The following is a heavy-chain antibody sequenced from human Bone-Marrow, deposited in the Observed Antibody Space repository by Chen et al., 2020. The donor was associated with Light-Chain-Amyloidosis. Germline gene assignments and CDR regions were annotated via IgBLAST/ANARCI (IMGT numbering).Heavy chain of an antibody. Sequence: GGGVVQPGGSLRLSCAASGFTFSSYGMHWVRQAPGKGLEWVSAISGSGGSTYYADSVKGRFTISRDNSKNTLYLQMNSLRAEDTAVYYCAGMDRSGYYHFQYWGQGTLVTVSS. CDR2: ISGSGGST. V-gene: IGHV3-23*01. J-gene: IGHJ4*02. D-gene: IGHD3-22*01. CDR3: AGMDRSGYYHFQY. CDR1: GFTFSSYG.